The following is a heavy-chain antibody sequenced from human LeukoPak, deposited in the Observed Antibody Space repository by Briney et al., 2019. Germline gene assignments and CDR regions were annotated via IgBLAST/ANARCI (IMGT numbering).Heavy chain of an antibody. CDR2: ISAYNGNT. V-gene: IGHV1-18*01. Sequence: ASVKVSCKTSGYTFTSYGISWVRQAPGQGLEWMGWISAYNGNTNYAQKLQGRVTMTTDTSTSTAYMELRSLRSDDTAVYYCARGPTSYCGGDCYPHYFDNWGQGTLVTVSS. CDR1: GYTFTSYG. CDR3: ARGPTSYCGGDCYPHYFDN. D-gene: IGHD2-21*02. J-gene: IGHJ4*02.